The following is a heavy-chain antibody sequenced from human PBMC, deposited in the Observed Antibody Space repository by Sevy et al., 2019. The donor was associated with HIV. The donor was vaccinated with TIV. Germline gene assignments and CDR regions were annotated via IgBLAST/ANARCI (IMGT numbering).Heavy chain of an antibody. CDR3: ATHAGIAAAGRVFDY. J-gene: IGHJ4*02. D-gene: IGHD6-13*01. CDR1: GFTFSDHY. V-gene: IGHV3-72*01. CDR2: TRNKADGYTT. Sequence: GSLRLSCVASGFTFSDHYMEWVRQAPGKGLEWVGRTRNKADGYTTEYAESVKGRFTISRDESKNSLYVQMNSLKAEDTAVYYCATHAGIAAAGRVFDYWGQGTLVTVSS.